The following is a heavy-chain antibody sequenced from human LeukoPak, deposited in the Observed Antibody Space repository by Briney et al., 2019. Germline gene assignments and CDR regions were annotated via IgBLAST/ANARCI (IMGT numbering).Heavy chain of an antibody. Sequence: GGSLRLSCSGSGFTFSVYSMNWVRQAPGKGLEWVSSITSKSNYIYYADSVKGRFTISRDNAKNSLYLQMNSLRAEDTAVYYCAGAGDGPQRLVRLNYVYWGQGTLVTVSS. CDR2: ITSKSNYI. CDR1: GFTFSVYS. J-gene: IGHJ4*02. V-gene: IGHV3-21*01. D-gene: IGHD6-19*01. CDR3: AGAGDGPQRLVRLNYVY.